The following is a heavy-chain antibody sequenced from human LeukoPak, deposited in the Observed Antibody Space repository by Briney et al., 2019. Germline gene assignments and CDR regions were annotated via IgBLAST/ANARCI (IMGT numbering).Heavy chain of an antibody. CDR2: IYYSGST. D-gene: IGHD1-26*01. CDR3: ASLYSGGYYYFDY. CDR1: GGSISSSSYY. V-gene: IGHV4-39*01. Sequence: PSETLSLTCTVSGGSISSSSYYWGWIRQPPGKGLEWIGSIYYSGSTYYNPSLKSRVTISVDTSKNQFSLKLSSVTAADTAVYYCASLYSGGYYYFDYWGQGTLVTVSS. J-gene: IGHJ4*02.